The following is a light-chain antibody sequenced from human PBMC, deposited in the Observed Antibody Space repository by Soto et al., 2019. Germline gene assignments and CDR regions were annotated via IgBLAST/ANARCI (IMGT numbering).Light chain of an antibody. CDR1: QSISSW. Sequence: DIQMTQSPSTLSGSVGYRFTITCRASQSISSWLAWYQQKPGKAPKLLIYKASSLESGVPSRFSGSGFGTEFTLTISSLQPDDFATYYCQQYKSYWTFGQGTTVDIK. CDR2: KAS. V-gene: IGKV1-5*03. CDR3: QQYKSYWT. J-gene: IGKJ1*01.